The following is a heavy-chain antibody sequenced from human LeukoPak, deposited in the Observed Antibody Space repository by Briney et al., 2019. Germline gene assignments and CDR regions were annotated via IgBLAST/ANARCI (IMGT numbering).Heavy chain of an antibody. Sequence: GGSLRLSCAASGFTFDDYGMSWVRRAPGKGLEWVANIRKDGSDIHYVDSVKGRFTISRDNAKNSLYLQMNSLRAEDTALYYCAAEAAPHYYYGMDVWGQGTTVTVSS. J-gene: IGHJ6*02. CDR3: AAEAAPHYYYGMDV. CDR1: GFTFDDYG. D-gene: IGHD2-15*01. V-gene: IGHV3-7*03. CDR2: IRKDGSDI.